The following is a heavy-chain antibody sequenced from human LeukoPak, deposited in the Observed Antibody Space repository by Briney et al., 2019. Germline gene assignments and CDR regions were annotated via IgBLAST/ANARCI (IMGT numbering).Heavy chain of an antibody. D-gene: IGHD3-22*01. CDR1: GGSISSYY. V-gene: IGHV4-59*12. CDR3: ARGPYYYDSSGYYHNWFDP. J-gene: IGHJ5*02. CDR2: IYYSGST. Sequence: PSETLSLTCTVSGGSISSYYWSWIRQPPGKGLEWIGYIYYSGSTNYNPSLKSRVTISVDTSKNQFSLKLSSVTAADTAVYYCARGPYYYDSSGYYHNWFDPWGQGTLVTVSS.